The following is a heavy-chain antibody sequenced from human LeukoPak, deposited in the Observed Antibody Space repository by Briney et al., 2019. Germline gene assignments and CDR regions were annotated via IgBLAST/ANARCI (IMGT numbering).Heavy chain of an antibody. D-gene: IGHD3-9*01. J-gene: IGHJ4*02. CDR2: IPYVGTS. CDR3: ARHRAGYHIDW. V-gene: IGHV4-59*08. CDR1: GASISGFY. Sequence: SETLSLTCTVSGASISGFYWSWIRQPPGKRLEWIGYIPYVGTSNYNPSLKSRLTISVDTSKNEFSLRLNSVTAADTAVYYCARHRAGYHIDWWGQGTLVTVSS.